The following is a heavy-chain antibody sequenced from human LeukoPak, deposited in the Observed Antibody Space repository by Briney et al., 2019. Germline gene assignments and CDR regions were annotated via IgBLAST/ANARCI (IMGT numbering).Heavy chain of an antibody. CDR3: ARDQGSYGDYGPFDY. CDR1: GYTFTSYG. CDR2: ISAYNGNT. Sequence: ASVKVSCKASGYTFTSYGISWVRQAPGQGLEWMGWISAYNGNTNYAQKLQGRVTMTRDTSISTAYMELSRLRSDDTAVYYCARDQGSYGDYGPFDYWGQGTLVTVSS. V-gene: IGHV1-18*01. J-gene: IGHJ4*02. D-gene: IGHD4-17*01.